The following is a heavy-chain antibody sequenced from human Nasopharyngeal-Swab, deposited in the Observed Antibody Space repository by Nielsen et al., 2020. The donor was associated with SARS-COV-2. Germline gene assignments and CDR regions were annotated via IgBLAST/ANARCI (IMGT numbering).Heavy chain of an antibody. CDR3: ARDLRSGWNWFDP. CDR2: ISSSSSYI. Sequence: GGSLRLSCAASGFTFSSYSMNWVRQAPGKGLEWVSSISSSSSYIYYADSVKGRFTTSRDNAKNSLYLQMNSLRAEDTAVYYCARDLRSGWNWFDPWGQGTLVTVSS. V-gene: IGHV3-21*01. J-gene: IGHJ5*02. D-gene: IGHD6-19*01. CDR1: GFTFSSYS.